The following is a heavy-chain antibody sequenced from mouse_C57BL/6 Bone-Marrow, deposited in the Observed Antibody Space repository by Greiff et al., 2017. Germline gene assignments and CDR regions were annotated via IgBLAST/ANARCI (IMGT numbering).Heavy chain of an antibody. CDR1: GFSLSTFGMG. Sequence: QVTLKESGPGILQPSQTLSLTCSFSGFSLSTFGMGVGWIRQPSGKGLEWPAHIWWDDDKYYNPALKSRLTISKDTSKNQVFLKIANVDTADTATYYAYYYGSSKYYYAMDYWGQGTSVTVSS. V-gene: IGHV8-8*01. J-gene: IGHJ4*01. CDR3: YYYGSSKYYYAMDY. D-gene: IGHD1-1*01. CDR2: IWWDDDK.